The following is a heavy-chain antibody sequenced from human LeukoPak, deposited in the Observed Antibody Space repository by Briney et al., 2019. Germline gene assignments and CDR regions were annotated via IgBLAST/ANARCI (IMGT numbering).Heavy chain of an antibody. V-gene: IGHV3-7*01. J-gene: IGHJ3*02. CDR1: GFTFSSYW. CDR2: IKRDGSEK. CDR3: ARGGYSYGSLGAFDI. Sequence: GGSLRLSCAASGFTFSSYWMSWVRQAPGKGLEWVANIKRDGSEKYYVDSVKGRFTISRDNAKNSLYLQMNSLRAEDTAVYYCARGGYSYGSLGAFDIWGQGTMVTVSS. D-gene: IGHD5-18*01.